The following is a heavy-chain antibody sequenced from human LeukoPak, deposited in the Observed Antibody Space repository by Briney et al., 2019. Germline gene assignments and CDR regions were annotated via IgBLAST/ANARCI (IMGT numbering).Heavy chain of an antibody. Sequence: GESLKISCKGSGYSFTSYWIGWVRQMPGKGLEWMGIIYPGDSDTRYSPSFQGQVTISADKSISTAYLQWCSLKASDTAMYYCARPDTAMIDAFDIWDQGTVVTVSA. D-gene: IGHD5-18*01. CDR2: IYPGDSDT. CDR1: GYSFTSYW. V-gene: IGHV5-51*01. J-gene: IGHJ3*02. CDR3: ARPDTAMIDAFDI.